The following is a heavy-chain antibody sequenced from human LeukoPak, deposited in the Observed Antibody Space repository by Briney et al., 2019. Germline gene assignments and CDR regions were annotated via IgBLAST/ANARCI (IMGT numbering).Heavy chain of an antibody. CDR3: ARSDCISTNCYGYYFDY. J-gene: IGHJ4*02. V-gene: IGHV3-30-3*01. CDR1: GFTFSSYA. CDR2: VSYDGSNT. Sequence: PGRSLRLSCAASGFTFSSYAMHWVRQAPGKGLEWVAVVSYDGSNTYYADSVKGRFTISRDNSKNMLYLQMNSLRAEDTAMYYCARSDCISTNCYGYYFDYWGQGTLVPVSS. D-gene: IGHD2-2*01.